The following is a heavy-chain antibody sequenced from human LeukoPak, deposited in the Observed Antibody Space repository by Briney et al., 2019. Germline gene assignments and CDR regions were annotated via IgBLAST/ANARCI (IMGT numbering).Heavy chain of an antibody. D-gene: IGHD2-8*02. CDR2: INHSGST. J-gene: IGHJ4*02. CDR3: ARESAGSLHDSTAAFHY. Sequence: SETLSLTCAVYGGSLSGYYWSWIRQPPGKGLEWIGEINHSGSTNYNPSLRSRVTIPVDTSRNQFSLRLTSVTAADTAVYYCARESAGSLHDSTAAFHYWGQGILVIVSS. V-gene: IGHV4-34*01. CDR1: GGSLSGYY.